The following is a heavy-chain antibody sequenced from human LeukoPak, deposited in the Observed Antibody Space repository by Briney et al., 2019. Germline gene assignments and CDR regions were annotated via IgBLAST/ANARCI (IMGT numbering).Heavy chain of an antibody. CDR1: GGTFSSYA. D-gene: IGHD6-13*01. CDR2: IIPIFGTA. Sequence: SVKVSCKASGGTFSSYAISWVRQAPGQGLEWMGGIIPIFGTANYAQKLQGRVTMTTDTSTSTAYMELRSLRSDDTAVYYCARDSPYSSSLDYWGQGTLVTVSS. CDR3: ARDSPYSSSLDY. J-gene: IGHJ4*02. V-gene: IGHV1-69*05.